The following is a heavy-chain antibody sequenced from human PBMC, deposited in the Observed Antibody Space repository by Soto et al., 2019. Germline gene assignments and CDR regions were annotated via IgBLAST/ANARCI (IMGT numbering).Heavy chain of an antibody. CDR3: ARGDRYNYGYFDY. V-gene: IGHV1-69*01. D-gene: IGHD5-12*01. CDR2: IIPIFGTA. CDR1: GGTFSSYA. J-gene: IGHJ4*02. Sequence: QVQLVQSGAEVKKPGSSVKVSCKASGGTFSSYAISWVRQAPGQGLEWMGGIIPIFGTANYAQKLQGRVTINADESTSTAYMELGSLRSEDTAVYYCARGDRYNYGYFDYWGQGTLVTVSS.